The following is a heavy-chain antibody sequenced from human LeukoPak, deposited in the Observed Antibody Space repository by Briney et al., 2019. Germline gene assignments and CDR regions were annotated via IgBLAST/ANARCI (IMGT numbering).Heavy chain of an antibody. CDR3: ARRNLGDIVVVPAAIPPSYFDY. J-gene: IGHJ4*02. Sequence: SETLSLTCAVYGGSFSGYYWSWIRQPPGKGLEWIGEINHSGSTNYNPSLKSRVTISVDTSKNQFSLKLSSVTAADTAVYYCARRNLGDIVVVPAAIPPSYFDYWGQGTLVTVSS. CDR2: INHSGST. V-gene: IGHV4-34*01. CDR1: GGSFSGYY. D-gene: IGHD2-2*01.